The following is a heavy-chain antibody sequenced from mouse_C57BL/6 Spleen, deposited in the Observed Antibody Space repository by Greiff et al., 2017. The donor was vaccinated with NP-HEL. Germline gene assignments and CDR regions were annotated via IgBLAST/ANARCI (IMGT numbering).Heavy chain of an antibody. D-gene: IGHD3-3*01. J-gene: IGHJ2*01. V-gene: IGHV1-82*01. CDR2: IYPGDGDT. Sequence: VQLQESGPELVKPGASVKISCKASGYAFSSSWMNWVKQRPGKGLEWIGRIYPGDGDTNYNGKFKGKATLTADKSSSTAYMQLSSLTSEDSAVYFCAREGLVDYWGQGTTLTVSS. CDR3: AREGLVDY. CDR1: GYAFSSSW.